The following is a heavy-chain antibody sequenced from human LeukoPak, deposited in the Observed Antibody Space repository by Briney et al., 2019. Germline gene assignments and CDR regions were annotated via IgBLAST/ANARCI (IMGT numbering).Heavy chain of an antibody. D-gene: IGHD3-16*01. Sequence: GGSLRLSCAASWFTFSKYWMHWVRQAPGKGLVWVSRINVDGSITTHADSVKGRFAISRDNAKNTVYLQMNSLRAEDTAVYYCARAWGSYDSFDIWGPGTMVTVSS. CDR1: WFTFSKYW. V-gene: IGHV3-74*01. J-gene: IGHJ3*02. CDR3: ARAWGSYDSFDI. CDR2: INVDGSIT.